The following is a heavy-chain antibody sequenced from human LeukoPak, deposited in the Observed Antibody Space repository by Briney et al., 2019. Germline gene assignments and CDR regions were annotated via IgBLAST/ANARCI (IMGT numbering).Heavy chain of an antibody. J-gene: IGHJ4*02. Sequence: KPSETLSLTCTVSGGSVSSSSYYWGWIRQPPGKGLEWIGSIYYSGSTYYNPSLKSRVTISVDTSKSQFSLKLSSVTAADTAVYYCASKAVAGTTYYFDYWGQGTLVTVSS. D-gene: IGHD6-19*01. V-gene: IGHV4-39*01. CDR1: GGSVSSSSYY. CDR2: IYYSGST. CDR3: ASKAVAGTTYYFDY.